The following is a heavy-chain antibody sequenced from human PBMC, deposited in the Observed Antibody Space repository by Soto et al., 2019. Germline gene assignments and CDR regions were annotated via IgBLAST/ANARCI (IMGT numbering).Heavy chain of an antibody. D-gene: IGHD5-12*01. CDR1: GGSISSGGYY. J-gene: IGHJ4*02. CDR3: ARERDGYNYFDY. CDR2: IYYSGST. V-gene: IGHV4-31*03. Sequence: PSETLSLTCTVSGGSISSGGYYWSWIRQHPGKGLEWIGYIYYSGSTYYNPSLKSRVTTSVDTSKNQFSLKLSSVTAADTAVYYCARERDGYNYFDYWGQGTLVTVSS.